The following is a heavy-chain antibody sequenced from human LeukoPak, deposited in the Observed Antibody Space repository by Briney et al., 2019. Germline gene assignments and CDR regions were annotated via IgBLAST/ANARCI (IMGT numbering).Heavy chain of an antibody. CDR2: ISYDGSNK. D-gene: IGHD3-22*01. CDR1: GLTFSSYA. V-gene: IGHV3-30*04. Sequence: GGSLRLSCAASGLTFSSYAMHWVRQAPGKGLEWVAVISYDGSNKYYADSMKGRFTISRDNSKNTLYLQMNSLRAEDTAVYYCAKDRIGHYYDSSGYCDYWGQGTLVTVSS. J-gene: IGHJ4*02. CDR3: AKDRIGHYYDSSGYCDY.